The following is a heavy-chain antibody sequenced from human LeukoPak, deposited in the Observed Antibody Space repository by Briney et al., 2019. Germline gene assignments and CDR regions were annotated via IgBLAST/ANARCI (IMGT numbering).Heavy chain of an antibody. CDR1: GYSISSGYY. CDR2: IYHSGST. D-gene: IGHD5-18*01. CDR3: AREEDSYGYFDFDY. V-gene: IGHV4-38-2*02. Sequence: SETLSLTCTVSGYSISSGYYWGWIQQPPGKGLEWIGSIYHSGSTYYNPSLKSRVTISVDTSKNQFSLKLSSVTAADTAVYYCAREEDSYGYFDFDYWGQGTLVTVSS. J-gene: IGHJ4*02.